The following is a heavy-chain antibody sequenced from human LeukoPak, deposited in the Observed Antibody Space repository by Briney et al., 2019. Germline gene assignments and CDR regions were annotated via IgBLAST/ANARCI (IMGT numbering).Heavy chain of an antibody. D-gene: IGHD3-3*01. CDR3: ARARRGYYDFWSGLDDY. CDR1: GGSFSGYY. J-gene: IGHJ4*02. V-gene: IGHV4-34*01. Sequence: KPSETLSLTCAVYGGSFSGYYWSWIRQPPGKGLEWIGEINHSGSTNYNPSLKSRVTISVDTSKNQFSLKLSSVTAADTAVYYCARARRGYYDFWSGLDDYGGQGTLVTVSS. CDR2: INHSGST.